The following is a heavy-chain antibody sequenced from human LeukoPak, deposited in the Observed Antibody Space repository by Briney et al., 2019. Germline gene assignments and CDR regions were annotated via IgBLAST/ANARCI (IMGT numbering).Heavy chain of an antibody. Sequence: GGTLRLSCAASGVTFSSYGLSWVRQSPGKGLEWISYIRSSSRTIYYADSVKGRFTISRDNAKNSLYLQMNSLRAEDTAVYYCAELGITMIGGVWGKGTTVTISS. V-gene: IGHV3-48*04. J-gene: IGHJ6*04. CDR1: GVTFSSYG. D-gene: IGHD3-10*02. CDR3: AELGITMIGGV. CDR2: IRSSSRTI.